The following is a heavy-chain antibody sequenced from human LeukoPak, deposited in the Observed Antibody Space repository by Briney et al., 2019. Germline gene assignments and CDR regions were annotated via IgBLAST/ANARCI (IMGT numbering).Heavy chain of an antibody. CDR2: IRYDGSNK. V-gene: IGHV3-30*02. D-gene: IGHD1-26*01. CDR3: AKDPLSFGAVSDY. Sequence: PGGSLRLSCAASGFTFSSYGMHWVRQAPGKGLEWVAFIRYDGSNKYYADSVKGRFTISRDNSKNTLYLQMNSLRAEDTAVYYFAKDPLSFGAVSDYWGQGTLVTVSS. CDR1: GFTFSSYG. J-gene: IGHJ4*02.